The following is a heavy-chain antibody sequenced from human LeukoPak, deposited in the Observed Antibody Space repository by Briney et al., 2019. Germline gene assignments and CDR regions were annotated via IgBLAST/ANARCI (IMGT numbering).Heavy chain of an antibody. CDR1: GFTFSSYE. CDR3: ARRGTSRSSYYFDY. V-gene: IGHV3-48*03. CDR2: ISTSASTI. Sequence: GGSLRLSCAASGFTFSSYEMNWVRQAPGKGLEWVSYISTSASTIYCADSVKGRFTSSRDNAKNSLYLQMNSLRAEDTAVYYCARRGTSRSSYYFDYWGQGTLVTVSS. J-gene: IGHJ4*02.